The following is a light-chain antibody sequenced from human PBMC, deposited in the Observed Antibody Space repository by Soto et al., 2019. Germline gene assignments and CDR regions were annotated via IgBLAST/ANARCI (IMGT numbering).Light chain of an antibody. J-gene: IGLJ1*01. CDR2: DVS. Sequence: QSVLTQPASVSGSPGQSSTISCTGTSSDVGGYNYVSWYQQHPGKAPKLMIYDVSNRPSGVSSRFSGSKSGNTASLTISGLQAEDEADYYCSSYTSSSTDVFGTGTKVTV. V-gene: IGLV2-14*01. CDR3: SSYTSSSTDV. CDR1: SSDVGGYNY.